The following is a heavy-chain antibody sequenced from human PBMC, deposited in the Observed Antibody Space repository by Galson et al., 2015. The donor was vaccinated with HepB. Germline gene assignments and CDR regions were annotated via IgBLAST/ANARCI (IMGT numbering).Heavy chain of an antibody. CDR3: ARDSGSYPGGY. Sequence: SLRLSCAASGFTFSSYGMHWVRQAPGKGLEWVAVIWYDGSNKYYADSVKGRFTISRDNSKNTLYLQMNSLRAEDTAVYYCARDSGSYPGGYWGQGTLVTVSS. V-gene: IGHV3-33*08. J-gene: IGHJ4*02. CDR1: GFTFSSYG. D-gene: IGHD1-26*01. CDR2: IWYDGSNK.